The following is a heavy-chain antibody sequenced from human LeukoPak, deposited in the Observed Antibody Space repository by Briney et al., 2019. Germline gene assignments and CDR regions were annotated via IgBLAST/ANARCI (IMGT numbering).Heavy chain of an antibody. Sequence: PGGSLRLSCAATGFTFSNYAIHWGRQAPGKGLEWVAFISDDGSRQHYADSVKGRFTISRDNSKNTLNLQMNSLRSDDTAVYYCARVIIAAAGTGWFDPWGQGTLVTVSS. J-gene: IGHJ5*02. CDR2: ISDDGSRQ. CDR3: ARVIIAAAGTGWFDP. D-gene: IGHD6-13*01. V-gene: IGHV3-30-3*01. CDR1: GFTFSNYA.